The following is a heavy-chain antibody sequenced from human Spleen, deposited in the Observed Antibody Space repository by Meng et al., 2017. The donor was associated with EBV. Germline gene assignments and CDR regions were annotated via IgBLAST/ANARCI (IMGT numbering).Heavy chain of an antibody. CDR1: DGSFSAFY. CDR3: AIGVTLVRGY. J-gene: IGHJ4*02. D-gene: IGHD3-10*01. Sequence: VQIQQGGAGLLTPSETLYLTCAVSDGSFSAFYWNWFRQSPGKGLEWIGEINHSGSTNYNPSLKSRVTMSVDTSKNQFSLKLSSLTAADTAMYYCAIGVTLVRGYWGQGTLVTVSS. V-gene: IGHV4-34*01. CDR2: INHSGST.